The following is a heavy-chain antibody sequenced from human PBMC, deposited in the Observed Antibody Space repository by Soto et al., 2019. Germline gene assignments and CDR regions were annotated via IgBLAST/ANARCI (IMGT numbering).Heavy chain of an antibody. V-gene: IGHV3-15*07. Sequence: LRLSCTDCDLTFSNAWMNWVRQAPGKGLEWVGRIKSKTDGGTTDYAAPVKGRFTISRDDSKNTLYLQMNSLKTEDTAVYYCTTDPVTMIVVVPSSGWGQGTLVTVSS. CDR1: DLTFSNAW. D-gene: IGHD3-22*01. CDR2: IKSKTDGGTT. CDR3: TTDPVTMIVVVPSSG. J-gene: IGHJ4*02.